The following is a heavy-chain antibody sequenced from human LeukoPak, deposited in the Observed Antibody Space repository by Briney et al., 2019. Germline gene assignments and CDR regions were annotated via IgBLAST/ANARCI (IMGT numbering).Heavy chain of an antibody. CDR3: AKEGYDFWSGWNC. CDR1: GFTFSTYA. V-gene: IGHV3-23*01. Sequence: PGGSLRLSCAASGFTFSTYAMSWVRQAPGKGLQWVSSIRGNGINTYYADSVKGRFTISRDNSKNMVYLQMNSLRAEDTAVYYCAKEGYDFWSGWNCWGQGTVVTVSS. J-gene: IGHJ4*02. D-gene: IGHD3-3*01. CDR2: IRGNGINT.